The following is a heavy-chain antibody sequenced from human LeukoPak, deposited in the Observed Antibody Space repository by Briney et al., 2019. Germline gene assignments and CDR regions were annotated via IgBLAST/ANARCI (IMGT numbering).Heavy chain of an antibody. CDR1: GFTFSSYS. V-gene: IGHV3-21*01. CDR3: ARDFYDYVWGSSWYFDY. CDR2: ISSSSSYI. Sequence: PGGSLRLSCAASGFTFSSYSMNWVRQAPGKGLEWVSSISSSSSYIYYADSVKGRFTISRDNAKNSLYLQMNSLRAEDTAVYYCARDFYDYVWGSSWYFDYWGQGTLVTVSS. J-gene: IGHJ4*02. D-gene: IGHD3-16*01.